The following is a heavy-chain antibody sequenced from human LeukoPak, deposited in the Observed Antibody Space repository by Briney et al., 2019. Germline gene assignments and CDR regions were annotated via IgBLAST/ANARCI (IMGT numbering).Heavy chain of an antibody. V-gene: IGHV3-30*18. Sequence: PGRSLRLSCAASGFTFSSYGMHWVRQAPGKGLEWVAVISYDGSNKYYADSVKGRFTISRDNSKNTLYLQMNSLRAEDTAVYYCAKNSDCSSTSCYSYYCGMDVWGQGTTVTVSS. CDR3: AKNSDCSSTSCYSYYCGMDV. J-gene: IGHJ6*02. CDR1: GFTFSSYG. D-gene: IGHD2-2*01. CDR2: ISYDGSNK.